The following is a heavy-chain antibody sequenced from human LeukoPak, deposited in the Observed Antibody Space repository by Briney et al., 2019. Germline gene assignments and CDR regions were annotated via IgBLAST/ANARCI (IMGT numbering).Heavy chain of an antibody. CDR2: ICYSGST. V-gene: IGHV4-39*01. Sequence: SETLSLTCTVSGGSIGSSSYCWGWIRQPPGKGLEWIGTICYSGSTFYNPSLKSRVTLSVDTSKNQFSLKLSSVTAADTAVYYCARTENYIPEDCFDPWGQGTLVTVSS. CDR1: GGSIGSSSYC. D-gene: IGHD5-24*01. J-gene: IGHJ5*02. CDR3: ARTENYIPEDCFDP.